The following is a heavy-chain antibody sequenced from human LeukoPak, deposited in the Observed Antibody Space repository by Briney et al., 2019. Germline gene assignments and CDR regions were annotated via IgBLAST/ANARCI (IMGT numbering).Heavy chain of an antibody. J-gene: IGHJ4*02. CDR2: ISYDGSNK. CDR3: AKDRMITFGGVIAPDY. V-gene: IGHV3-30*18. D-gene: IGHD3-16*02. CDR1: GLTFSSYG. Sequence: GGSLRLSCAASGLTFSSYGMHWVRQAPGKGLEWVAVISYDGSNKYYADSVKGRFTISRDNSKNTLYLQMNSLRAEDTAVYYCAKDRMITFGGVIAPDYWGQGTLVTVSS.